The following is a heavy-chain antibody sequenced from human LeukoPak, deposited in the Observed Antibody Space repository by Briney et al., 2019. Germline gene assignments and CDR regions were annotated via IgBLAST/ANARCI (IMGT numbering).Heavy chain of an antibody. CDR2: ISYDGTNT. J-gene: IGHJ4*02. CDR3: ARCRDYDFWSGSAVDY. Sequence: GGSLRLSCAASGFTFSSYAMHWVRQAPGKGLEWVAVISYDGTNTDYADSVKGRFTISRDNSKNALYLQMNSLRAEDTAVYYCARCRDYDFWSGSAVDYWGQGTLVTVSS. D-gene: IGHD3-3*01. V-gene: IGHV3-30-3*01. CDR1: GFTFSSYA.